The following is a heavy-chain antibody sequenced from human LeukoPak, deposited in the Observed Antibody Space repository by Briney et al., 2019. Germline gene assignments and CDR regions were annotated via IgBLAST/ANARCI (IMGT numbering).Heavy chain of an antibody. Sequence: GGSLRLSCAASGFTVSSTFMSWVRQAPGKGLEWVSGIHTNGNTYYADSVKGRFPISIDNSKNIVHLQMNDVRVEDTAVYYCATVITIFGVVGLFDIWGQGTMVTVSS. CDR2: IHTNGNT. V-gene: IGHV3-66*01. CDR3: ATVITIFGVVGLFDI. J-gene: IGHJ3*02. D-gene: IGHD3-3*01. CDR1: GFTVSSTF.